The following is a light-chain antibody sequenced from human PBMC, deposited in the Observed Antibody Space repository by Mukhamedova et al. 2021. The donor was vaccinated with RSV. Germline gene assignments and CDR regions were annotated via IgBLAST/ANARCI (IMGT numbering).Light chain of an antibody. CDR3: QQYNSYPQT. J-gene: IGKJ4*01. CDR2: AAS. Sequence: VTITCRASQGVGTWLAWFQKKPGTAPKSLIFAASRLQAGVPTRFSGSGSGTDFSLTITSLQPEDVATYYCQQYNSYPQTFGGGT. CDR1: QGVGTW. V-gene: IGKV1D-16*01.